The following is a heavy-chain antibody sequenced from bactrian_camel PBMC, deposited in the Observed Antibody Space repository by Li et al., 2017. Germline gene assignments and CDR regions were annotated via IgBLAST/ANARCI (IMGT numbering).Heavy chain of an antibody. J-gene: IGHJ4*01. CDR2: ISTIGDRS. CDR3: SKGSLQAATLE. V-gene: IGHV3S1*01. D-gene: IGHD4*01. Sequence: HVQLVESGGGLVQPGGTLRLSCVASGFTFDRHTMSWSRQPPGKVLEWVAGISTIGDRSYYKESVKGRFTISRDNAKNTLYLELNTVKTEDTAMYYCSKGSLQAATLERGQGTQVTVS. CDR1: GFTFDRHT.